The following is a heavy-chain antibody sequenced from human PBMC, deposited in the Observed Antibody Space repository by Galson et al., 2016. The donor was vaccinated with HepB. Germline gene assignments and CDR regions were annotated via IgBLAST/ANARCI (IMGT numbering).Heavy chain of an antibody. CDR3: ARAEDCFGDCPQKYYLDY. CDR1: GFTFSTYS. V-gene: IGHV3-21*01. D-gene: IGHD2-21*02. CDR2: TDSTSRYI. J-gene: IGHJ4*02. Sequence: SLRLSCAASGFTFSTYSTNWVRLAPGKGLEWVSSTDSTSRYIYYADSVRGRFTISRDNAQKSLYLQMNSLRAEDTALYYCARAEDCFGDCPQKYYLDYWGRGTLVTVSS.